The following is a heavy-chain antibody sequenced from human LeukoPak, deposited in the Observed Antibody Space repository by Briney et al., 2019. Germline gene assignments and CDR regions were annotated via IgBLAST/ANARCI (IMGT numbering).Heavy chain of an antibody. CDR2: IYYSGST. J-gene: IGHJ4*02. CDR1: GGSISSSSYY. D-gene: IGHD3-10*01. CDR3: ASPPTGSQTSAYYFDY. V-gene: IGHV4-39*01. Sequence: SETLSLTCTVSGGSISSSSYYWGWIRQPPGKGLEWIGSIYYSGSTYYNPSLKSRVTISVDTSKNQFSLKLSSVTAADTAVYYCASPPTGSQTSAYYFDYWGQGTLVTVSS.